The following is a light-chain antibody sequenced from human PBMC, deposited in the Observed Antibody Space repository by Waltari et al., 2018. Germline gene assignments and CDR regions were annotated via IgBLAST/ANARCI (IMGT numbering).Light chain of an antibody. CDR2: WAS. V-gene: IGKV4-1*01. CDR1: QSVLYSSNNKNY. CDR3: QQYYSTPQT. J-gene: IGKJ2*01. Sequence: DIVMTQSPDSLAVSLGERATINCKSSQSVLYSSNNKNYLGWYQKKPGQPPKLLIYWASTRESWVPDRFSGSGSGTDFTLTISSLQAEDVAVYYCQQYYSTPQTFGQGTKLEIK.